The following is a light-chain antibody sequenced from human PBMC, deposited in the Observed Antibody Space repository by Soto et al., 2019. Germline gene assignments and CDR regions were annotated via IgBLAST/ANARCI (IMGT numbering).Light chain of an antibody. Sequence: QSALTQPASVSGSPGQSITISCTGTSSDVGGYKYVSWYQQHPGKAPKLIIYEVSSRPSEISDRFSGSKSGDTASLTISGLQAEDEADYYCAAWDNNLSGVVFGGGTKLTVL. V-gene: IGLV2-14*01. CDR2: EVS. CDR1: SSDVGGYKY. CDR3: AAWDNNLSGVV. J-gene: IGLJ2*01.